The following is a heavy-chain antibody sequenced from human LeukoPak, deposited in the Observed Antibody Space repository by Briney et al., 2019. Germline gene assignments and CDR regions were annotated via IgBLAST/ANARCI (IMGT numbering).Heavy chain of an antibody. D-gene: IGHD3-10*01. V-gene: IGHV1-2*02. J-gene: IGHJ4*02. CDR3: ARLASVTMPPDY. CDR2: INPNSGGT. CDR1: GYTFTGYY. Sequence: ASVKVSCKASGYTFTGYYMHWVRQAPGQGLEWMGWINPNSGGTNYAQKFQGRVTMTRDTSISTAYMELSRLRSDDTAVYYCARLASVTMPPDYWGQGTLVTVSS.